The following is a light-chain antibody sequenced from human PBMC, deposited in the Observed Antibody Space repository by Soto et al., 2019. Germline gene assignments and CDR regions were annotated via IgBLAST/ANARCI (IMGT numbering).Light chain of an antibody. CDR1: SSNVGLNT. CDR3: QSYDSRLSGSV. Sequence: QSLLTQPPSASGTPGQGVTISCSGSSSNVGLNTVHWYQQLPGTAPKLVITGDTSRPSGVPDRFSGSKSGASASLAITGLQAEDEADYYCQSYDSRLSGSVFGTGTKLTVL. J-gene: IGLJ1*01. V-gene: IGLV1-40*01. CDR2: GDT.